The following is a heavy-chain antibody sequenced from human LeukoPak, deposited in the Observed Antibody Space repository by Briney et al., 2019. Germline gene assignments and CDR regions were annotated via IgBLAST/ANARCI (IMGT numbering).Heavy chain of an antibody. D-gene: IGHD6-13*01. V-gene: IGHV3-23*01. Sequence: GGSLRLSCAASGFTFSNYAMGWVRQAPGKGLEWVSAISANGGGTYYADSAKDRFTISRDNSKNTLYLQMNSLRAEDTAVYYCAKGSSPFDYWGQGTLVTVSS. CDR2: ISANGGGT. CDR1: GFTFSNYA. J-gene: IGHJ4*02. CDR3: AKGSSPFDY.